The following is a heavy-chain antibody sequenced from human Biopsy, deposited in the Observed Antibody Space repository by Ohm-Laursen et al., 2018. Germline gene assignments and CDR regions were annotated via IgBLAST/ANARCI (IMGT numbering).Heavy chain of an antibody. CDR2: ISSGATNT. D-gene: IGHD2-2*01. CDR3: ARTILSIVIKPAAVVFDN. Sequence: SLRLSCAASGFTFSDYFMSWVRQAPGKGLEWISYISSGATNTDYADSVKGRFTISRDNAKNSLHLQMNSLRPEDTAVYYCARTILSIVIKPAAVVFDNWGQGTLVTVSS. J-gene: IGHJ4*02. V-gene: IGHV3-11*01. CDR1: GFTFSDYF.